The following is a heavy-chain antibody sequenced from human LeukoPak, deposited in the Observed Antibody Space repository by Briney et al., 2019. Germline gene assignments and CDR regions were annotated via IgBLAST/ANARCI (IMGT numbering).Heavy chain of an antibody. J-gene: IGHJ4*02. V-gene: IGHV4-59*01. CDR2: IYYSGST. CDR1: GGSISSYY. Sequence: SETLCLTCTVSGGSISSYYWSWIRQPPGKGLEWIGYIYYSGSTNYNPFLKSRVTISVDTSKNQFSLKLSSVTAADTAVYYCAGSTSDLDYWGQGTLVTVSS. CDR3: AGSTSDLDY.